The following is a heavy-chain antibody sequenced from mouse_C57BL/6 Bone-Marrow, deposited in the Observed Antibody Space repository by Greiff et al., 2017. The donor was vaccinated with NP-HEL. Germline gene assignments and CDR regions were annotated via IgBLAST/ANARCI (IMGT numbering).Heavy chain of an antibody. CDR2: IRSKSNNYAT. Sequence: EVQGVESGGGLVQPKGSLKLSCAASGFSFNTYAMHWVRQAPGKGLEWVARIRSKSNNYATYYADSVKDRVTISRDKSESMLYLQMNSLKTEDTAVYYCVRQDYGNWDYAMGDWGKGTSVTVST. CDR3: VRQDYGNWDYAMGD. D-gene: IGHD2-1*01. J-gene: IGHJ4*01. V-gene: IGHV10-1*01. CDR1: GFSFNTYA.